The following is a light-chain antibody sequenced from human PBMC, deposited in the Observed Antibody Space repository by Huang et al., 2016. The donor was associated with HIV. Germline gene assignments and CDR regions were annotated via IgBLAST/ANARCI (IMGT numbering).Light chain of an antibody. V-gene: IGKV1-39*01. J-gene: IGKJ1*01. Sequence: DIQMTQSPSSLSASVGDRVTITCRASQSINTYLNWYQQKPGKAPNFLIYATPSLQSGVPSRFSGSGSGTEFTLTISRLQPEDFATYFVQQSYSTPRTFGQGTKVEIK. CDR1: QSINTY. CDR2: ATP. CDR3: QQSYSTPRT.